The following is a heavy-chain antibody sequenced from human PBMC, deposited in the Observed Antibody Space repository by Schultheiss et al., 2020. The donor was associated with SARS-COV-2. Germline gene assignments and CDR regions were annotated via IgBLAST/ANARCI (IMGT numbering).Heavy chain of an antibody. CDR3: ASPEKCSGGSCSLDY. CDR2: IIAYSGNT. J-gene: IGHJ4*02. V-gene: IGHV1-18*01. D-gene: IGHD2-15*01. Sequence: GESLKISCKASGGTFSSYAISWVRQAPGQGLEWMGGIIAYSGNTNYAQKLQGRVTMTTDTSTSTAYMELSSLKSEDTAVYYCASPEKCSGGSCSLDYWGQGTLVTVSS. CDR1: GGTFSSYA.